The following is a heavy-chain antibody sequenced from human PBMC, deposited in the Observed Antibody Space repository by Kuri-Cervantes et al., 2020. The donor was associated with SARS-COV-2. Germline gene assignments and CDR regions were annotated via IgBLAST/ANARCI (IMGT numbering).Heavy chain of an antibody. CDR2: MNPNSGNT. D-gene: IGHD2-15*01. CDR3: ATSPVVVVGGWFDP. Sequence: ASVKVSCKASGYTFTSYDINWVRQATGQGLEWMGWMNPNSGNTGYAQKFQGRVTMTEDTSTDTAYMELSSLRSEDTAVYYCATSPVVVVGGWFDPWGQGTLVTVSS. CDR1: GYTFTSYD. V-gene: IGHV1-8*01. J-gene: IGHJ5*02.